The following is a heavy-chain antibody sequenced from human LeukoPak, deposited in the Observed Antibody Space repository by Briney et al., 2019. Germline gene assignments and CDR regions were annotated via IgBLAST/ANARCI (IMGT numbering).Heavy chain of an antibody. D-gene: IGHD3-22*01. Sequence: GGSLRLSCAASGFTFDDYGMSWVRQAPGKGLEWVSGINWNGGSTGYADSVKGPFTISRDNAKNSLYLQMNSLRAEDTALYHCARVAYYYDSSGYSLNDAFDIWGQGTMVTVSS. J-gene: IGHJ3*02. CDR1: GFTFDDYG. V-gene: IGHV3-20*01. CDR2: INWNGGST. CDR3: ARVAYYYDSSGYSLNDAFDI.